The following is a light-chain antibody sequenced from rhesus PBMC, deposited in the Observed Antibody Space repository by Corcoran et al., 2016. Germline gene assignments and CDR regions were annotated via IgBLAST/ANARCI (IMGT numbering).Light chain of an antibody. CDR3: QQSSNLWT. V-gene: IGKV3-24*04. J-gene: IGKJ1*01. Sequence: ETVVTQSPATLSLSPGERATLSCRASQSVGSYLAWYQQKPGQAPRLLIYGASSRATGIPDRFSGSGSGTDFHRTISSREPEDVGVYYCQQSSNLWTFGQGTKVEIK. CDR2: GAS. CDR1: QSVGSY.